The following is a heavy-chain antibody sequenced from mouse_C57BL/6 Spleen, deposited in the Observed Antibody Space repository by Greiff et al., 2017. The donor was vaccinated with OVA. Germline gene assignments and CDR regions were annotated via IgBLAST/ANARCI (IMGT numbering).Heavy chain of an antibody. CDR1: GYTFTSYW. D-gene: IGHD3-1*01. CDR3: ARSGDSYGYFDV. Sequence: QVQLQQPGAELVKPGASVKLSCKASGYTFTSYWMHWVKQRPGQGLEWIGMIHPNSGSTNYNEKFKSKATLTVDKSSSTAYMQLSSLTSEDSAVYYCARSGDSYGYFDVWGTGTTVTVSS. V-gene: IGHV1-64*01. J-gene: IGHJ1*03. CDR2: IHPNSGST.